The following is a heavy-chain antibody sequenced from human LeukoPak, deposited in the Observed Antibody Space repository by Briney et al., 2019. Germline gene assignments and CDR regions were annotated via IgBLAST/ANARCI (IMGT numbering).Heavy chain of an antibody. Sequence: SQTLSLTSAISGDSVSSNSAAWNWIRQSPSRGLEWLGRTYYRSKWYNDYAVSVKSRITINPDTSNNQFSLQLNSVTPEDTAVYYCARQVRLGELSLPFAYWGQGTLVTVSS. J-gene: IGHJ4*02. CDR1: GDSVSSNSAA. V-gene: IGHV6-1*01. CDR3: ARQVRLGELSLPFAY. D-gene: IGHD3-16*02. CDR2: TYYRSKWYN.